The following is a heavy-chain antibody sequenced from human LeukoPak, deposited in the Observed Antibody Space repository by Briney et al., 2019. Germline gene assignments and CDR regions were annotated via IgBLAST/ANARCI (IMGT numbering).Heavy chain of an antibody. CDR3: AKAGRSSGTNWFDP. CDR1: GFTFSSYA. D-gene: IGHD3-10*01. CDR2: ISGSGGST. V-gene: IGHV3-23*01. Sequence: GGSLRLSCAASGFTFSSYAMSWVRQAPGKGLEWVSAISGSGGSTYYADSVKGRFTISRDNSKNTLYLQMNSLRAGDTAVYYCAKAGRSSGTNWFDPWGQGTLVTVSS. J-gene: IGHJ5*02.